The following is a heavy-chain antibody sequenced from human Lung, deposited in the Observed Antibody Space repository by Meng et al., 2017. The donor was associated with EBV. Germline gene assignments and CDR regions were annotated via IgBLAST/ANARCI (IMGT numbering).Heavy chain of an antibody. J-gene: IGHJ4*02. CDR1: GYMFTDYY. Sequence: QVQLVQSGAGVKKPGASVKVSCKASGYMFTDYYMHWVRQAPGQGLAWMGRINPSSGGTDYAQKFQGRVTMTRDTSISTAYMELTSLRSDDTAIYYCARSIFSNDFFNWGQGTLVTVSS. CDR3: ARSIFSNDFFN. V-gene: IGHV1-2*06. CDR2: INPSSGGT. D-gene: IGHD2-21*02.